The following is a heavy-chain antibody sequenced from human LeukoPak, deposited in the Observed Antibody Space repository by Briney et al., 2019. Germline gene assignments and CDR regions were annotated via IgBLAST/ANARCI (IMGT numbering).Heavy chain of an antibody. CDR3: ARDGSGFYLYNYMDV. V-gene: IGHV3-21*06. Sequence: GGSLRLSCAPSGFTFTDYSMNWVRQAPGKGLEWVASISTVSTYTFYADSVKGRLSISRDNVRNLLYLQMSSLGAEDTAVYYCARDGSGFYLYNYMDVWGKGTTVTVSS. CDR1: GFTFTDYS. CDR2: ISTVSTYT. D-gene: IGHD6-25*01. J-gene: IGHJ6*03.